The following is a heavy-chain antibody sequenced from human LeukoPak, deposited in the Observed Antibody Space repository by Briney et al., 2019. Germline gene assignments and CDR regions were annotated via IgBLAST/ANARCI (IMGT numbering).Heavy chain of an antibody. Sequence: PSETLSLTCTVSGGSISSYYWSWIRQPPGKALEWIGYIYYSGSTNYNPSLKSRVTISVDTSKNQFSLKLSSVTAADTAVYYCARSTDPFVGYFDYWGQGTLVTVSS. CDR2: IYYSGST. CDR1: GGSISSYY. V-gene: IGHV4-59*08. D-gene: IGHD2-15*01. J-gene: IGHJ4*02. CDR3: ARSTDPFVGYFDY.